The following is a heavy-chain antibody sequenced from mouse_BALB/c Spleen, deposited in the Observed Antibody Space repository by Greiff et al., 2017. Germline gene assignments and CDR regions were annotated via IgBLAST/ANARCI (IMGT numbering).Heavy chain of an antibody. CDR2: ISYSGST. D-gene: IGHD2-1*01. J-gene: IGHJ4*01. Sequence: EVKLQESGPGLVKPSQSLSLTCTVTGYSITSDYAWNWIRQFPGNKLEWMGYISYSGSTSYNPSLKSRISITRDTSKNQFFLQLNSVTTEDTATYYCARTPYGNYAMDYWGQGTSVTVSS. CDR3: ARTPYGNYAMDY. CDR1: GYSITSDYA. V-gene: IGHV3-2*02.